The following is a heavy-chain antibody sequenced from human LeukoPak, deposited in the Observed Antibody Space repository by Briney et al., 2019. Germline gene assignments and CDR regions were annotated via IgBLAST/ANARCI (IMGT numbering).Heavy chain of an antibody. Sequence: SETVSLTCTVSGGSTSSYYWTWIRQPPGKGLEWIGCIHDSGSTNYNPSLKSRLTISLDTSKNQFSLILTSLTTADTAVYYCTREYCSGGSCYSRANNWFDPWGQGTLVTVSS. CDR2: IHDSGST. CDR1: GGSTSSYY. D-gene: IGHD2-15*01. V-gene: IGHV4-59*01. J-gene: IGHJ5*02. CDR3: TREYCSGGSCYSRANNWFDP.